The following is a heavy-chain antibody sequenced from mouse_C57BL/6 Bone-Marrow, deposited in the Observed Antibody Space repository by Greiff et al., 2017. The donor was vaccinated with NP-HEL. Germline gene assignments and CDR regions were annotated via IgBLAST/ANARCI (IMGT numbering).Heavy chain of an antibody. CDR3: ARDDGSSYPYYFDY. V-gene: IGHV5-4*01. CDR2: ISDGGSYT. Sequence: EVQLVESGGGLVKPGGSLKLSCAASGFTFSSYAMSWVRQTPDKRLEWVATISDGGSYTYYPDNVKGRFTISRDNAKNNLYLQMSHLKSEDTAMYYCARDDGSSYPYYFDYWGQGTTLTVSS. J-gene: IGHJ2*01. CDR1: GFTFSSYA. D-gene: IGHD1-1*01.